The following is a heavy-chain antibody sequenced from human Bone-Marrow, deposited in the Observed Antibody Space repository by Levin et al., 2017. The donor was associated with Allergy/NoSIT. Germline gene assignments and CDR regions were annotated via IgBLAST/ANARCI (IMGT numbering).Heavy chain of an antibody. CDR2: ISGNGRYT. Sequence: PGGSLRLSCEVSGFIFSSYTMNWVRQAPGKGLEWVSSISGNGRYTYYSDSVRGRFVISRENPNNSLFLQMHSLRAEDTGFYYCTRGGYSTGTFPLELPDFWGQGTLVTVSS. CDR1: GFIFSSYT. D-gene: IGHD1-14*01. J-gene: IGHJ4*02. V-gene: IGHV3-21*01. CDR3: TRGGYSTGTFPLELPDF.